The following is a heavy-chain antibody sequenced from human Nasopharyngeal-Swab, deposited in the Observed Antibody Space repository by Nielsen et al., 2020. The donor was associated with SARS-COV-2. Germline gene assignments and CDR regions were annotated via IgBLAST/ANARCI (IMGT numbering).Heavy chain of an antibody. Sequence: WIRQPPGKGLEWVALISYAGSTKYYADSVKGRCTISRDDSKNTLYLEMNSLRTEDTAVYYCARDRGAAEAYLYDSSGFLMTWGQGTLGTVPQ. CDR2: ISYAGSTK. V-gene: IGHV3-30*03. CDR3: ARDRGAAEAYLYDSSGFLMT. D-gene: IGHD3-22*01. J-gene: IGHJ5*02.